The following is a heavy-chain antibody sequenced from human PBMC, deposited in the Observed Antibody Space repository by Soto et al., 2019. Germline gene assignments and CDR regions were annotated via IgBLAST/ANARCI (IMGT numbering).Heavy chain of an antibody. CDR3: ARASEVTYYDFWSGYDY. J-gene: IGHJ4*02. Sequence: QVQLVQSGAELKKPGASVKVSCKASGYTFTSYAMHWVRQAPGQRLEWMGWINAGNGNTKYSQKFQGRVTITRDTSASTAYMELSSLRSEDTAVYYCARASEVTYYDFWSGYDYWGQGTLVTVSS. CDR2: INAGNGNT. CDR1: GYTFTSYA. D-gene: IGHD3-3*01. V-gene: IGHV1-3*01.